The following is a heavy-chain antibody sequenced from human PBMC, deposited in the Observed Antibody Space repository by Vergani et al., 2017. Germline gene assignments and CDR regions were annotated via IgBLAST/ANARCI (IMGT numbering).Heavy chain of an antibody. D-gene: IGHD3-16*01. CDR3: ARGRGLILRGDDAFDI. CDR2: IVVGSGNT. V-gene: IGHV1-58*02. Sequence: QMQLVQSGPEVKKPGTSVKVSCKASGFTFTSSAMQWVRQARGQRLEWIGWIVVGSGNTNYAQKFQKRVAITRDMYTSTAYMERNSLRAEDTAVYYCARGRGLILRGDDAFDIWGQGTMVTVSS. CDR1: GFTFTSSA. J-gene: IGHJ3*02.